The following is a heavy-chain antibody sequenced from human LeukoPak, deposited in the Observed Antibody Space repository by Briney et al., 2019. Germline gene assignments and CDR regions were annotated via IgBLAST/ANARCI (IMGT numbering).Heavy chain of an antibody. Sequence: GGSLRLSCAASGFTFSGYGMSWVRQAPGKGLEWVSSISNTGGSTYYADSVKGRFTISRDNSKNTLYLQMNSLRAEDTAVYYCAKHRFESGGYHSTDWGQGTLVTVSS. CDR3: AKHRFESGGYHSTD. V-gene: IGHV3-23*01. J-gene: IGHJ4*02. CDR1: GFTFSGYG. CDR2: ISNTGGST. D-gene: IGHD3-22*01.